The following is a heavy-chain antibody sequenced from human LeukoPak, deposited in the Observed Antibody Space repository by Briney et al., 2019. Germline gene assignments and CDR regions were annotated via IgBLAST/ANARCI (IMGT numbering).Heavy chain of an antibody. CDR1: GGFISRYY. Sequence: SETLSLTCTVSGGFISRYYWSWIRQPPEKGQEWIGYIYYSGSTNYNPSLKSRVTISVDPSKNQFSLRLSSVTAADTAVYYCSRDYDILTGYWSLDYWGQGTLVTVSS. V-gene: IGHV4-59*12. J-gene: IGHJ4*02. CDR2: IYYSGST. D-gene: IGHD3-9*01. CDR3: SRDYDILTGYWSLDY.